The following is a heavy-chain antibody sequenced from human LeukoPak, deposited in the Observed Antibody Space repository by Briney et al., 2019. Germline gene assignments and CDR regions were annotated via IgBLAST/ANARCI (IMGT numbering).Heavy chain of an antibody. V-gene: IGHV4-59*13. D-gene: IGHD1-26*01. J-gene: IGHJ4*02. CDR1: GGSISIYY. CDR3: TGDRELGF. Sequence: PSETLSLTCTVSGGSISIYYWNWIRQPPGKRLEWIGSIYNSGSTTYNPSLKSRVTISGDTSKNQFSLKLSSVTAADTAVYYCTGDRELGFWGQGTLVTVSS. CDR2: IYNSGST.